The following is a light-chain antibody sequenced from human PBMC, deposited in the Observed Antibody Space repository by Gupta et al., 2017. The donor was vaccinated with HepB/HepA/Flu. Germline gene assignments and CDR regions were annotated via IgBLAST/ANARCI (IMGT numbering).Light chain of an antibody. CDR2: DAS. CDR3: QQYKDYPVT. J-gene: IGKJ4*01. Sequence: DIQMTQSPSSLSASLGDRVTITCRASQDIRNYLVWFQQKPGKAPKSLIYDASTVQSGVPSRFSGSGSATDFTLTIGSLQPEDFATYYCQQYKDYPVTFGGGTKVEVK. V-gene: IGKV1-16*01. CDR1: QDIRNY.